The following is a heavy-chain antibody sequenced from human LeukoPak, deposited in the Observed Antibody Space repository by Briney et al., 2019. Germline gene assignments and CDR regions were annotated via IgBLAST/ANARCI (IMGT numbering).Heavy chain of an antibody. J-gene: IGHJ4*02. V-gene: IGHV3-23*01. CDR1: GFSFSTYA. CDR2: NTNGGGNT. Sequence: PGGSLRLSCAASGFSFSTYAMTWVRQAPGKGLEWVSGNTNGGGNTFYIDSVRGRFTISRDNSKNTLYLQMDGLRAEDTAVYYCAKVGGWIAATRCLDFWGRGTLVTVSS. CDR3: AKVGGWIAATRCLDF. D-gene: IGHD2-15*01.